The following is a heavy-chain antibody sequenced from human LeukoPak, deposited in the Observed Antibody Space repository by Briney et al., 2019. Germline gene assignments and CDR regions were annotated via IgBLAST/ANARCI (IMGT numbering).Heavy chain of an antibody. J-gene: IGHJ4*02. CDR2: ISGSGSTT. V-gene: IGHV3-23*01. D-gene: IGHD1-14*01. CDR3: AKGTLTSGNFDY. Sequence: GGSLRLSCAASGFTFSSSAMSWVRQALGKGLQWVSTISGSGSTTFYADSVRGRFTISRDNSRNTLYLQMNSLRADDTAVYYCAKGTLTSGNFDYWGQGTLVTVSS. CDR1: GFTFSSSA.